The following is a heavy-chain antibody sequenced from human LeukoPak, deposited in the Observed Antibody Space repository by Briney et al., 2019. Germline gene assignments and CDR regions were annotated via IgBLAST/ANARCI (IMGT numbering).Heavy chain of an antibody. Sequence: GGSLRLSCAASGFTFSSYGMHWVRQAPGKGLEWVAVIWYDGSNKYYADSVKGRFTISRDNSKNTLYLQMNSLRAEDTAVYYCARDTTAVYGMDVWGQGTTVTVSS. V-gene: IGHV3-33*01. CDR2: IWYDGSNK. J-gene: IGHJ6*02. CDR3: ARDTTAVYGMDV. CDR1: GFTFSSYG. D-gene: IGHD4-4*01.